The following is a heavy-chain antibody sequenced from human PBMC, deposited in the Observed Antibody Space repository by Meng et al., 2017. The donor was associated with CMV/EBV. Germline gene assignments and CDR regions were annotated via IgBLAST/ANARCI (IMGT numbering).Heavy chain of an antibody. CDR3: TRDPYYDFWSGYYTGYYYYGMDV. V-gene: IGHV3-49*04. Sequence: GEPLKISCTASGFTFGDYAMSWVRQAPGKGLEWVGFIRSKAYGGTTEYAASVKGRFTISRDDAKSIAYLQMNSLKTEDTAVYYCTRDPYYDFWSGYYTGYYYYGMDVWGQGTTVTVSS. J-gene: IGHJ6*02. CDR1: GFTFGDYA. D-gene: IGHD3-3*01. CDR2: IRSKAYGGTT.